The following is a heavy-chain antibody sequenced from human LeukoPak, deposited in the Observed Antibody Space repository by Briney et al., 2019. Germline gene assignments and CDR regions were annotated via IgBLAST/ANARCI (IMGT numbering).Heavy chain of an antibody. CDR2: ISYGGSNK. CDR3: AKGMVRGPYYYYGMDV. Sequence: PGRSLRLSCAASGFTFSSYGMHWVRQAPGKRLEWVAVISYGGSNKYYADSVKGRFTISRDNSKNTLYLQMNSLRAEDTAVYYCAKGMVRGPYYYYGMDVWGKGTTVTVSS. J-gene: IGHJ6*04. CDR1: GFTFSSYG. D-gene: IGHD3-10*01. V-gene: IGHV3-30*18.